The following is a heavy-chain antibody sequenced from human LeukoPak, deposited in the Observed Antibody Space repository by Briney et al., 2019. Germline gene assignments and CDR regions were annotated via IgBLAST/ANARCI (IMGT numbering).Heavy chain of an antibody. CDR1: GFTFSTFA. Sequence: GGTLRLSCAASGFTFSTFAMIWVRQPPGKGLEWVSSIFPSGGEIHYADSVRGRFTISRDNSKSTLSLQMNSLRAEDTAIYYCATFRQVLLPFESWGQGTLVTVSS. D-gene: IGHD2-8*02. CDR2: IFPSGGEI. CDR3: ATFRQVLLPFES. V-gene: IGHV3-23*01. J-gene: IGHJ4*02.